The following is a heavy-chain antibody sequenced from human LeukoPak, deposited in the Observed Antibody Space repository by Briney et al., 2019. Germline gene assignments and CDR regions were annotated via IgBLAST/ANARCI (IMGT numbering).Heavy chain of an antibody. CDR3: ARSGWFYIDY. CDR1: GGSFSGYY. Sequence: SETLSLTCAVYGGSFSGYYWSWIRQPPGKGLEWIGEINHSGSTNYNPSLKSRVTISVDTSKIQFSLKLSSVTAADTAVYYCARSGWFYIDYWGQGTLVTVSS. V-gene: IGHV4-34*01. CDR2: INHSGST. D-gene: IGHD6-19*01. J-gene: IGHJ4*02.